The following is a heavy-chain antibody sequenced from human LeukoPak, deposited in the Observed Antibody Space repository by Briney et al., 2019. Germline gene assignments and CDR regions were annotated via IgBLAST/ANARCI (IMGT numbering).Heavy chain of an antibody. CDR1: GGSISGTYY. J-gene: IGHJ3*01. Sequence: SETLSLTCTVSGGSISGTYYWSWIRQPPGKGLEWIGYIYYTGTTDSNPSLKSRVSISLDTSKNQFSLNLSSVTAADTAVYYCARRWVYDKRAFDAWGQGTMVTVSS. V-gene: IGHV4-59*08. CDR3: ARRWVYDKRAFDA. D-gene: IGHD3-16*01. CDR2: IYYTGTT.